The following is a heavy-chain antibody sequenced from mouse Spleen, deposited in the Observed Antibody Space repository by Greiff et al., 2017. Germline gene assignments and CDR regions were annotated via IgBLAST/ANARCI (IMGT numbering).Heavy chain of an antibody. CDR2: ISSGGSYT. CDR3: ARRGDPWYFDV. V-gene: IGHV5-9-1*01. J-gene: IGHJ1*01. Sequence: EVNVVESGGGLVKPGGSLKLSCAASGFTFSSYAMSWVRQTPEKRLEWVATISSGGSYTYYPDSVKGRFTISRDNAKNTLYLQMSSLRSEDTAMYYCARRGDPWYFDVWGAGTTVTVSS. D-gene: IGHD2-13*01. CDR1: GFTFSSYA.